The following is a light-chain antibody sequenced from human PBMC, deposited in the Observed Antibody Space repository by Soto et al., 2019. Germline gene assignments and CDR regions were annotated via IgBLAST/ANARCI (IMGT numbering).Light chain of an antibody. V-gene: IGLV2-14*01. CDR2: EVS. Sequence: LTQPASVSGSPGQSITISCTGTSSDVGGYNYVSWYQQHPGKAPKLMIYEVSNRPSGVSNRFSGSKSGNTASLTISGLQAEDEADYYCSSYTSSSTLAYVFGTGTKVTVL. CDR3: SSYTSSSTLAYV. J-gene: IGLJ1*01. CDR1: SSDVGGYNY.